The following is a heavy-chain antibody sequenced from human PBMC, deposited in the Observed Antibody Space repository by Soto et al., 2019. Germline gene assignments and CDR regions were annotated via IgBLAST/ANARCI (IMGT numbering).Heavy chain of an antibody. V-gene: IGHV1-69*13. CDR1: GRTFNNYA. J-gene: IGHJ4*02. CDR3: ATNYYDGSGHYFIFEH. CDR2: IIPIGGTP. D-gene: IGHD3-22*01. Sequence: AASVKVSCKASGRTFNNYAISWVRQAPGIGFEWLGVIIPIGGTPEHAQKFQGRVTISADESTNTAYMELSSLRSEDTAVYYCATNYYDGSGHYFIFEHWGQGTLVT.